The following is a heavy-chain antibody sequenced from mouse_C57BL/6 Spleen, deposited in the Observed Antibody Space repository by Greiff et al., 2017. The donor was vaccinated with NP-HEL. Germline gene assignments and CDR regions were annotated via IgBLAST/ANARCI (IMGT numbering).Heavy chain of an antibody. CDR2: IHPNSGST. CDR1: GYTFTSYW. Sequence: QVQLQQPGAELVKPGASVKLSCKASGYTFTSYWMHWVKQRPGQGLEWIGMIHPNSGSTNYNEKFKSKATLTVDKSSSTAYMQLSSLTSEVSAVYYCLWDVNYAMDYWGQGTSVTVSS. J-gene: IGHJ4*01. D-gene: IGHD4-1*01. CDR3: LWDVNYAMDY. V-gene: IGHV1-64*01.